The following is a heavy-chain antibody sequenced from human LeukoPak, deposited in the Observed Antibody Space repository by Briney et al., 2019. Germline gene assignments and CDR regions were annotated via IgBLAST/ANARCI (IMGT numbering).Heavy chain of an antibody. CDR2: IYYSGSA. J-gene: IGHJ4*02. CDR3: ARLVGSSSYYFDN. Sequence: PSETLSLTCSVSGGSMSYYYWSWIRQPPGKRLEWIGYIYYSGSANYNPSLKSRVTISVDTSKNQFSLKLNSVTVADTAVYYCARLVGSSSYYFDNWGQGTLVTVSS. CDR1: GGSMSYYY. V-gene: IGHV4-59*01. D-gene: IGHD6-13*01.